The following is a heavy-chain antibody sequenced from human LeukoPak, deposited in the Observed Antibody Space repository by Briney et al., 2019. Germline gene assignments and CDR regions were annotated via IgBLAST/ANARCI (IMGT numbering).Heavy chain of an antibody. J-gene: IGHJ4*02. V-gene: IGHV3-7*01. CDR2: IKQDGSGK. CDR1: GFTFSSYW. Sequence: GGSLRLSCAASGFTFSSYWMSWVRQAPGKGLEWVANIKQDGSGKYYVDSVKGRFTISRDNAKNSLYLQMNSLRAEDTAVYYCARGSWYGDFDYWGQGTLVTVSS. CDR3: ARGSWYGDFDY. D-gene: IGHD6-13*01.